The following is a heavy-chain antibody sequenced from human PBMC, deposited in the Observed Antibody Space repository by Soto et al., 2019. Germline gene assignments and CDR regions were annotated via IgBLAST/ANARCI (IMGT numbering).Heavy chain of an antibody. D-gene: IGHD3-16*01. Sequence: QAQLVQSGAEVKRPGSSVKVSCKASGATFSSYSISWVRQAPGQGLEWMGRIIPMVGTPNYAQKFQGRVTFSADKSTSTAYSVLNSLISDDTAVYYCATDGGSTSSSAYNYFMDVWGKGTPVTVSS. CDR1: GATFSSYS. V-gene: IGHV1-69*08. J-gene: IGHJ6*03. CDR3: ATDGGSTSSSAYNYFMDV. CDR2: IIPMVGTP.